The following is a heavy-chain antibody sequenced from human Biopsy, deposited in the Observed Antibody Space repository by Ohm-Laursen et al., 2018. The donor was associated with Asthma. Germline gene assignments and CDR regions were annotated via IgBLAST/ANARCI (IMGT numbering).Heavy chain of an antibody. D-gene: IGHD5-18*01. J-gene: IGHJ4*02. V-gene: IGHV3-48*02. CDR1: GFTFSSYS. CDR3: ARFKRGYSYGYAGVFDY. CDR2: ISSSSSTI. Sequence: SLRLSCSASGFTFSSYSMNWVRQAPGKGLEWVSYISSSSSTIYYADSVKGRFTISRDNAKNSLYLQMNSQRDEDTAVYYCARFKRGYSYGYAGVFDYWGQGTLVTVSS.